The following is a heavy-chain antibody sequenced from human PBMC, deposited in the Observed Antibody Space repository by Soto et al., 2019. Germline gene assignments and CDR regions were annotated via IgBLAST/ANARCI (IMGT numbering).Heavy chain of an antibody. CDR3: ASMLTYYDILTGYGADNWFDP. D-gene: IGHD3-9*01. J-gene: IGHJ5*02. V-gene: IGHV4-30-4*01. Sequence: PSETLSLTCTVSGGSISSGDHYWSWIRQTPGKGLEWIGYIYYSGSTYYNPSLKGRVTISVDTSKNQFSLKLSSVTAADTAVYYCASMLTYYDILTGYGADNWFDPWGQGTLVTVSS. CDR2: IYYSGST. CDR1: GGSISSGDHY.